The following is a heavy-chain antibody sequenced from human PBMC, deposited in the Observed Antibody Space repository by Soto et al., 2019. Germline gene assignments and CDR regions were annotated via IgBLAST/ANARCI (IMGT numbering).Heavy chain of an antibody. CDR2: IYYSGST. CDR3: ARVYSGYDDDEGDDAFDI. J-gene: IGHJ3*02. D-gene: IGHD5-12*01. Sequence: SETLSLTCTVSGGSISSGGYYWSWIRQHPGKGLEWIGYIYYSGSTYYNPSLKSRVTISVDTSKNQFSLKLSSVTAADTAVYYCARVYSGYDDDEGDDAFDIWGQGTMVTVSS. CDR1: GGSISSGGYY. V-gene: IGHV4-31*03.